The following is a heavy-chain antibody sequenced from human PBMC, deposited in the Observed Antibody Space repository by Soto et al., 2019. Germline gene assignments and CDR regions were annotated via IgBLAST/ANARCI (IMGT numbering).Heavy chain of an antibody. CDR2: ISYDGSNK. D-gene: IGHD1-1*01. V-gene: IGHV3-30*18. Sequence: QVQLVESGEGVVQPGRSLRLYCAASGFTFSSYGMHWVRQAPGKGLEWVAVISYDGSNKYYADSVKGRFTISRDNSKNTLYLQMNSLRAEDTAVYYSAKSLVGTSAAYYYYAMDVWGQGTTVTVSS. J-gene: IGHJ6*02. CDR3: AKSLVGTSAAYYYYAMDV. CDR1: GFTFSSYG.